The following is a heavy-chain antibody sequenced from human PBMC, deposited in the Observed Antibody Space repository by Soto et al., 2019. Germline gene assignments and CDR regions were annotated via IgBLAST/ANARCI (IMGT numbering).Heavy chain of an antibody. Sequence: EVQLVESGGGLVQPGGSLRLSCAASGFTVSSNYMSWVRQAPGKGLEWVSVIYSGDTTHYVHSVKGRFTISRDNSKNILYLQMNSLSPEDTAVYYCARGEWLGGRFDYWGQGTLVTVSS. V-gene: IGHV3-66*01. D-gene: IGHD6-19*01. CDR3: ARGEWLGGRFDY. J-gene: IGHJ4*02. CDR2: IYSGDTT. CDR1: GFTVSSNY.